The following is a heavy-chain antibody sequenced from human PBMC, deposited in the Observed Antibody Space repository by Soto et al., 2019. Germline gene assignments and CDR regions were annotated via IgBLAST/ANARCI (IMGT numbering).Heavy chain of an antibody. CDR2: INEDGSGK. J-gene: IGHJ4*02. CDR1: GFTFTSYW. D-gene: IGHD1-26*01. CDR3: ARYSGSYSADC. Sequence: EVQVVESGGGLVQPGVSLRLSCAASGFTFTSYWMSWFRQAPGKGLGWVANINEDGSGKYYEDSVKGRFTISRDNAKNSFYLQMNSLRAEDTAVYYCARYSGSYSADCWGQGTLVTVSS. V-gene: IGHV3-7*01.